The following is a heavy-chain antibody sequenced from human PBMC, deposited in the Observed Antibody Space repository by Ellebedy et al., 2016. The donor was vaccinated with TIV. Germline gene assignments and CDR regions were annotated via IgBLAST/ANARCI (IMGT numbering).Heavy chain of an antibody. D-gene: IGHD2-15*01. J-gene: IGHJ4*02. V-gene: IGHV3-30*03. Sequence: GESLKISCAASGFAFSSYAMHWVRQAPGKGLAWVAVIANDESGRHYADSVKGRFTISRDNAKNSLYLQMNSLRAEDTAVYYCATGARSEGGYWGQGTLVTVSS. CDR2: IANDESGR. CDR3: ATGARSEGGY. CDR1: GFAFSSYA.